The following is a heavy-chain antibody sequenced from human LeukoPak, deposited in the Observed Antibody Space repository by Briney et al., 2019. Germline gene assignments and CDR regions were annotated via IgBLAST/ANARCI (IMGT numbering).Heavy chain of an antibody. Sequence: SETLSLTCTVSGDSLTSYYWSWIRQPPGKGLQWIGYIYYSGTVNYNSSLKSRVTISVDTSKNQFSLNLSSVTAADTAVYYCARLGSYFDYWGQGTLVTVSS. J-gene: IGHJ4*02. CDR2: IYYSGTV. CDR1: GDSLTSYY. V-gene: IGHV4-59*08. CDR3: ARLGSYFDY.